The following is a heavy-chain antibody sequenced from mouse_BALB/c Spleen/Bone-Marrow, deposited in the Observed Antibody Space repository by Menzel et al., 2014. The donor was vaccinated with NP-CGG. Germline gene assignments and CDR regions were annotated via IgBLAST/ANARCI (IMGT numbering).Heavy chain of an antibody. D-gene: IGHD2-2*01. CDR2: ISNGGGST. V-gene: IGHV5-12*02. CDR1: GFTFSDYY. J-gene: IGHJ3*01. Sequence: EVKLVESGGGLVQPGGSLELSCATSGFTFSDYYMYWVRQTPEKRLEWVAYISNGGGSTYYPDTVKGRFTISRDYAKNTLYLQMGRLKSEDTAMYYCARQGIYYGYDLFAYWGQGTLVTVS. CDR3: ARQGIYYGYDLFAY.